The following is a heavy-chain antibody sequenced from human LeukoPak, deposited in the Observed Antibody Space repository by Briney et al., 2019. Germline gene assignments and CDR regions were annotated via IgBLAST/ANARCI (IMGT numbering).Heavy chain of an antibody. CDR3: ATTFGVFWSGYPVDY. V-gene: IGHV3-21*01. Sequence: GGSLRLSCTASGFTFSSYSMNWVRQAPGKGLEWVSSISSSSSYIYYADSVKGRFTISRDNAKNSLYLQMNSLRAEDTAVYYCATTFGVFWSGYPVDYWGQGTLVTVSS. J-gene: IGHJ4*02. CDR2: ISSSSSYI. D-gene: IGHD3-3*01. CDR1: GFTFSSYS.